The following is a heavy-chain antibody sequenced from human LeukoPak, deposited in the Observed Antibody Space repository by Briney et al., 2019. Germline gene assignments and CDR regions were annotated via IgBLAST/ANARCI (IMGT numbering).Heavy chain of an antibody. D-gene: IGHD6-13*01. J-gene: IGHJ4*02. Sequence: PGGSLRLSRAASGFTFSNYAMSWVRQAPGKGLEWVSGISASGGSTYHAHSVNGRFTISRDNSKNTVSLQMDSLRAEDTALYYCAKSNGYTNSWYDYWGQGTLVSVSS. CDR3: AKSNGYTNSWYDY. CDR1: GFTFSNYA. V-gene: IGHV3-23*01. CDR2: ISASGGST.